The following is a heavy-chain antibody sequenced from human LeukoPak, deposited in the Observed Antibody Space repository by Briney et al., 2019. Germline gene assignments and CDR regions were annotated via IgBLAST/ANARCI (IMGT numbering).Heavy chain of an antibody. Sequence: GGSLRLSCTASGFTFSSYTMSWVRQAPGKGLKWVSTITTGGPNTYYADSVKGRFTVSRDDSKNTLYLQVNSLTADDTAVYYCARETSSVHSNAGPPFDYWGQGTLVTVSS. CDR1: GFTFSSYT. CDR2: ITTGGPNT. D-gene: IGHD2-15*01. CDR3: ARETSSVHSNAGPPFDY. V-gene: IGHV3-23*01. J-gene: IGHJ4*02.